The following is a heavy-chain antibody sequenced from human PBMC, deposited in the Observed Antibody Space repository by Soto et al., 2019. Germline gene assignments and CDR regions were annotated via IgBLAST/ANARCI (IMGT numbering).Heavy chain of an antibody. V-gene: IGHV5-51*01. D-gene: IGHD6-19*01. CDR2: IYPGDSDT. Sequence: GESLKISCKGSGYSFTSYWIGWVRQMPGKGLEWMGIIYPGDSDTRYSPSFQGQVTISADKSISTAYLQWSSLKASDTAMYYCARHVAVAATGPNRIGNYYYYMDVWGKGTTVTVSS. J-gene: IGHJ6*03. CDR1: GYSFTSYW. CDR3: ARHVAVAATGPNRIGNYYYYMDV.